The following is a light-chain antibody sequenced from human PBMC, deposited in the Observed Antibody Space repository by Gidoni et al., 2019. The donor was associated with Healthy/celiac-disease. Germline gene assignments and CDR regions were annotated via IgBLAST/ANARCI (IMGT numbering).Light chain of an antibody. CDR3: MHGTRSGYT. CDR1: QSLVYRDGNTY. J-gene: IGKJ2*01. CDR2: KVS. V-gene: IGKV2-30*01. Sequence: DVVMTQSPLSLHVTLGQPASISCRSSQSLVYRDGNTYLNWFQQRTGQSPRRRIYKVSNRDSGVPDRFSGRCSGTDSTLKISRVYAEVVVVYYRMHGTRSGYTFGQGTKLEIK.